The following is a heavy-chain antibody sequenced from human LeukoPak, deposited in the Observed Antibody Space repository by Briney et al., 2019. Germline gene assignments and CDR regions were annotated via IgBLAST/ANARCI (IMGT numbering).Heavy chain of an antibody. CDR3: ARASAPSFYTAADFDY. J-gene: IGHJ4*02. CDR1: GGTFSSYA. CDR2: IIPILGIA. Sequence: GASVKVSCKASGGTFSSYAISWVRQAPGHGLEWMGRIIPILGIANYAQKFQGRVTITADKSTSTAYMELSSLRSEDTAVYYCARASAPSFYTAADFDYWGQGTLVTVSS. V-gene: IGHV1-69*04. D-gene: IGHD5-18*01.